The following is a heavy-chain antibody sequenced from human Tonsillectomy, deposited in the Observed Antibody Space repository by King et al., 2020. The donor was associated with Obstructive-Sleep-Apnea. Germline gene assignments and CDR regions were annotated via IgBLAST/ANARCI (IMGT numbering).Heavy chain of an antibody. D-gene: IGHD6-19*01. CDR1: GCTFDDYA. Sequence: VQLVESGGGWVQPGRSLRLSCAASGCTFDDYAMHWVRQAPGKGLEWVSGINWNSGRIGYADSVKGRFTISRDNAKNSLLLQMNSLRTEDTALYYCAKDLSSGWYGPVDYWGQGTLVTVSS. CDR2: INWNSGRI. V-gene: IGHV3-9*01. J-gene: IGHJ4*02. CDR3: AKDLSSGWYGPVDY.